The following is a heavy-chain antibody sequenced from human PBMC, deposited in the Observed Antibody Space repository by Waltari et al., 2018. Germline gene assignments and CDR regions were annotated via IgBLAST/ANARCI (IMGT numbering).Heavy chain of an antibody. CDR2: IYTSGRA. CDR1: GVSMRSGEYY. V-gene: IGHV4-61*09. CDR3: ALVRVVNAFDI. Sequence: QVQLQESGPGLVKPLQTLSLTCTVSGVSMRSGEYYWSWIRQPAGKGLEWSGYIYTSGRATYNPSLKSRVSMSIETFKNQFSLNLKSVTAADTAVYYCALVRVVNAFDIWGQGTMVTVSS. J-gene: IGHJ3*02. D-gene: IGHD3-3*01.